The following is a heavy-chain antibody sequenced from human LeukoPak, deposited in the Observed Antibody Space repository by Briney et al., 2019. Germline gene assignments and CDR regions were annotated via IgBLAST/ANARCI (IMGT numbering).Heavy chain of an antibody. CDR3: ARVGITAVAGGGALGY. CDR1: GYTFTGYY. CDR2: INPNSGGT. D-gene: IGHD6-19*01. Sequence: ASVKVSCKASGYTFTGYYMHWVRQAPGQGLEWMGWINPNSGGTNYAQKFQGRVTRTRDTSISTAYMELSRLRSDETAVYYCARVGITAVAGGGALGYWGQGTLVTVSS. J-gene: IGHJ4*02. V-gene: IGHV1-2*02.